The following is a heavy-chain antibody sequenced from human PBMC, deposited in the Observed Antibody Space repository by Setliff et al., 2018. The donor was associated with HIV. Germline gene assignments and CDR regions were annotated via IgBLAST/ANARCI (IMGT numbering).Heavy chain of an antibody. CDR1: GFTFNNAW. D-gene: IGHD3-9*01. CDR3: ATIARNTDWFSGTFYYYMDV. Sequence: PGGSLRLSCAASGFTFNNAWMTWVRQAPGKGLEWVGHIKTGSDGGAIDYAAPVKGRFTISRDDSKNTLYLQMNSLNIEDTAVYFCATIARNTDWFSGTFYYYMDVWGKGTTVTVSS. CDR2: IKTGSDGGAI. V-gene: IGHV3-15*01. J-gene: IGHJ6*03.